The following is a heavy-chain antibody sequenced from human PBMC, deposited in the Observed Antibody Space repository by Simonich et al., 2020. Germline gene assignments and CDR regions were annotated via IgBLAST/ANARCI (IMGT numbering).Heavy chain of an antibody. Sequence: QVQLQESGPGLVKPSETLSLTCAVSGYSISSGYYWGRIRQPPGKGLEWIGSIQHSWSTYYNPSLKRRVTISVDTSKNQFSLKLSSVTAADTAVYYCARVGYSNYYYYGMDVWGQGTTVTVSS. CDR3: ARVGYSNYYYYGMDV. CDR1: GYSISSGYY. CDR2: IQHSWST. D-gene: IGHD6-13*01. V-gene: IGHV4-38-2*01. J-gene: IGHJ6*02.